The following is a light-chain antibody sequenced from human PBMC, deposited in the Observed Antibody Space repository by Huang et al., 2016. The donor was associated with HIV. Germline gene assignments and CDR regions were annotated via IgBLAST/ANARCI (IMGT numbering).Light chain of an antibody. CDR2: AAS. J-gene: IGKJ4*01. CDR3: QQYGTSPSLT. CDR1: QSVSSNY. V-gene: IGKV3-20*01. Sequence: EIVLTQSPGTLSLSPGERATLSCRASQSVSSNYLAWYQQKPGQAPRLLIYAASSMATGIPDRFSGSGSGTDFTFTISILEPEDFAVYYCQQYGTSPSLTFGGGTKVEIK.